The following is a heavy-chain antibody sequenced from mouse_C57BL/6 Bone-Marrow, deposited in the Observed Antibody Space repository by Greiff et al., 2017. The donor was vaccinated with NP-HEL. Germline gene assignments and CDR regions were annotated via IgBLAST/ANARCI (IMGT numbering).Heavy chain of an antibody. D-gene: IGHD3-2*02. CDR3: ARQAQAAWFAY. CDR2: IDPEDGET. Sequence: EVQLQQSGAELVKPWASVKLSCTASGFNITDYYMHWVKQRTEQGLEWIGRIDPEDGETKYAPTFQGKATITADTSSNTAYLQLSSLTSEDTAVYYCARQAQAAWFAYWGQGTLVTVSA. V-gene: IGHV14-2*01. J-gene: IGHJ3*01. CDR1: GFNITDYY.